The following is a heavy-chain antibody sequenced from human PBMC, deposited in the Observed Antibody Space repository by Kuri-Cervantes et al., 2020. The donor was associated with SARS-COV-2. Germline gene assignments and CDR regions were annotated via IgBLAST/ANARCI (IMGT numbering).Heavy chain of an antibody. CDR3: AKDRDCSGGSCYDYYYYGMDV. J-gene: IGHJ6*02. V-gene: IGHV3-30*18. CDR1: GFTVSSNY. D-gene: IGHD2-15*01. Sequence: GESLKISCAASGFTVSSNYMSWVRQAPGKGLEWVAVISYDGSNKYYADSVKGRFTISRDNSKNTLYLQMNSLRAEDTAVYYCAKDRDCSGGSCYDYYYYGMDVWGQGTTVTVSS. CDR2: ISYDGSNK.